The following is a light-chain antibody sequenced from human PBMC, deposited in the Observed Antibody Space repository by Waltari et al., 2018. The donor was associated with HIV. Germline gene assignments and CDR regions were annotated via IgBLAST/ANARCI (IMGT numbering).Light chain of an antibody. J-gene: IGKJ1*01. Sequence: EVVMTQSPATLSVSPGDRATLSCRASHSVSSNLAWYQQKPGKAPRLRIFGASTRATGIPARFSGSGSETEFTLTISFLQSEDFAVYYCQQYNSWPPAWTFGQGTNVEIK. CDR3: QQYNSWPPAWT. CDR1: HSVSSN. CDR2: GAS. V-gene: IGKV3-15*01.